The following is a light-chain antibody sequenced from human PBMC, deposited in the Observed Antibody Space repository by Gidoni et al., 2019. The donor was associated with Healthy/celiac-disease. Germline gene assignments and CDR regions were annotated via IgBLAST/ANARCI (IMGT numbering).Light chain of an antibody. Sequence: DIQMTQSPSTLSASVGDRVTITCRASQSISSWLAWYQQKPGKAPKLLIYTASSLESGVPSRFSGSGSGTEFTLTISSLQPDDFATYYCQQYNSYSWTFGQXTQVGIK. J-gene: IGKJ1*01. CDR2: TAS. CDR3: QQYNSYSWT. V-gene: IGKV1-5*03. CDR1: QSISSW.